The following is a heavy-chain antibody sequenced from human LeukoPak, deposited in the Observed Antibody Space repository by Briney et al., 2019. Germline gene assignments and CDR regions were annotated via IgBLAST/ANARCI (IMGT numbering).Heavy chain of an antibody. Sequence: PGGSLRLSCAASGFTFSSYWMSWVRQAPGKGLEWVANIKQDGSEKYYVDSVKGRFTISRGNAKNSLYLQMNSLRAEDTAVYYCARSWRRGVVDAMAFDYWGQGTLVTVSS. J-gene: IGHJ4*02. CDR1: GFTFSSYW. CDR3: ARSWRRGVVDAMAFDY. CDR2: IKQDGSEK. V-gene: IGHV3-7*01. D-gene: IGHD2-15*01.